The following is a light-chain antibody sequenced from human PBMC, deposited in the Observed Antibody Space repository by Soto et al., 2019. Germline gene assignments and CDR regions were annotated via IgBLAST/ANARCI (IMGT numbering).Light chain of an antibody. J-gene: IGKJ1*01. CDR2: ATD. CDR1: QTITNY. CDR3: QQSYNTPQT. Sequence: DLQMTQSPSSLSASLGDSVTIXXRASQTITNYLNWYQQQSGKAPKLXIYATDTLQSGVPSRFSGSGSGTDYTLTISSLQPEDFATYYCQQSYNTPQTFGQGTKVDIK. V-gene: IGKV1-39*01.